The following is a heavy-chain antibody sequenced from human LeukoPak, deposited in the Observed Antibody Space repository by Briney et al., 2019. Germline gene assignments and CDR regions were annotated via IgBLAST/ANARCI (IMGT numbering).Heavy chain of an antibody. J-gene: IGHJ3*02. Sequence: SETLSLTCAVYGGSFSGYYWSWIRQPPGKGLEWIGEIVHSGNTKYNPSLKSRVTISVDTSKNQFSLNLTSVTAADTAVYYCARFGSSTWYKGAFDIWSQGTMVTVAS. D-gene: IGHD1-1*01. CDR2: IVHSGNT. CDR1: GGSFSGYY. V-gene: IGHV4-34*12. CDR3: ARFGSSTWYKGAFDI.